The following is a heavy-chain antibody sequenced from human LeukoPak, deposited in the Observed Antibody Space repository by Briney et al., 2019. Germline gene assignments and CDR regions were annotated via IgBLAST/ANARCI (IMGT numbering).Heavy chain of an antibody. CDR2: IRYDGSNK. J-gene: IGHJ6*03. V-gene: IGHV3-30*02. D-gene: IGHD6-6*01. CDR3: AKAPIIAAARGGEYYYYMDV. Sequence: GGSLRLSCAASGFTFSSYGMHWVRQAPGKGLEWVAFIRYDGSNKYYADSVKGRSTISRDNSKNTLYLQMNSLRAEDTAVYYCAKAPIIAAARGGEYYYYMDVWGKGTTVTVSS. CDR1: GFTFSSYG.